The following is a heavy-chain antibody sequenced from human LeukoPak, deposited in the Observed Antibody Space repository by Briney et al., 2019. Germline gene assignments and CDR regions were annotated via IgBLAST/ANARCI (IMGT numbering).Heavy chain of an antibody. Sequence: PGGSLRLSCAASGFTFSDSWITWVRQVPGKGLEWVGRIKSKIDGETTEYAAPVEGRFTISRDDSKTTVYLQMSGLRTEDTALYYCTTDSGSFDVWGRGTMVTVSS. CDR2: IKSKIDGETT. D-gene: IGHD3-10*01. CDR1: GFTFSDSW. J-gene: IGHJ3*01. CDR3: TTDSGSFDV. V-gene: IGHV3-15*01.